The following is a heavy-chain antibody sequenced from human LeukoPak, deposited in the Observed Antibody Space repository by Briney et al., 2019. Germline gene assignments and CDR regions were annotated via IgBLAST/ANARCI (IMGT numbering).Heavy chain of an antibody. CDR2: IKRDGSEE. J-gene: IGHJ4*02. Sequence: GGSLRLSCAASGVTFSSYWMSWVRQAPGKGLEWVASIKRDGSEEYYVDSVKGRFTISRDNAKNSVYLQMNSLRAEDTAVYYCASTWNYLYFDYWGQGTLVTVSS. V-gene: IGHV3-7*01. CDR1: GVTFSSYW. D-gene: IGHD1-7*01. CDR3: ASTWNYLYFDY.